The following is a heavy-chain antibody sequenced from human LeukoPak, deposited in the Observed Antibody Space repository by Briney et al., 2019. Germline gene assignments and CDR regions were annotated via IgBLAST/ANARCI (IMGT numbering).Heavy chain of an antibody. CDR1: GFAFSSYE. D-gene: IGHD6-19*01. V-gene: IGHV3-23*05. CDR3: AKIVSGWDYFDN. CDR2: IRSSGSNT. J-gene: IGHJ4*02. Sequence: GGSLRLSCAASGFAFSSYEMNWVRQAPGKGLEWVSYIRSSGSNTYYADSVKGRFTISRDNSKNTLYLQMNTLRAEDTAVYYCAKIVSGWDYFDNWGQGTLVTVSS.